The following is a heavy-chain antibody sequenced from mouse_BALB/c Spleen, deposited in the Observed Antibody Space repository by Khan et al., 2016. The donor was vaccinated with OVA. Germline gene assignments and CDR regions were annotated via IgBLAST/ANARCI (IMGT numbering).Heavy chain of an antibody. CDR2: VNPNTGGS. Sequence: VQLKESGPDLVKPGASVKISCKASGYSFTLYYMTWVKQSHGKSLEWIGRVNPNTGGSDYNQEFKGKAILTVDKSSKTAYMELHSLTSEDSAVYYCARGYDFFAYWGQGTLVTVSA. CDR3: ARGYDFFAY. D-gene: IGHD2-14*01. V-gene: IGHV1-26*01. CDR1: GYSFTLYY. J-gene: IGHJ3*01.